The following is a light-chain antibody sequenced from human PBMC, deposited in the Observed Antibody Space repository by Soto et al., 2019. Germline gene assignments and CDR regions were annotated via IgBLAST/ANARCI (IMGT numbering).Light chain of an antibody. CDR3: EQYDNWPPLP. Sequence: EMVMTQSPATLSLSPGERATRSCRASQSVSSNLAWHQQKPSQAPRPLIYGASTRATGVPARFSGSGSGTAFTLTISTLRSEDFAVYYCEQYDNWPPLPFGGGTKVDIK. CDR2: GAS. J-gene: IGKJ4*01. CDR1: QSVSSN. V-gene: IGKV3-15*01.